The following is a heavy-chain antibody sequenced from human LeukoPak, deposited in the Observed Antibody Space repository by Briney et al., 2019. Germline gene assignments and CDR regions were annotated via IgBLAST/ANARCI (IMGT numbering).Heavy chain of an antibody. J-gene: IGHJ6*02. CDR1: VITFSRFW. CDR2: INQDGSEK. D-gene: IGHD3-10*01. Sequence: SGGSLRLSCAASVITFSRFWMSWVRQAPGNGQQWVANINQDGSEKHYVDSVKGRFTISRDNAENSLYLQMNSLRAEDTAVYYCARHKWFGDFDYYYYGMDVWGQGTTVTVSS. V-gene: IGHV3-7*03. CDR3: ARHKWFGDFDYYYYGMDV.